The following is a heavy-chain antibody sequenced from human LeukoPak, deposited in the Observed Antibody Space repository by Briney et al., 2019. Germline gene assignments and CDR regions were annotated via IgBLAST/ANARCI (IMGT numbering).Heavy chain of an antibody. Sequence: PSETLSLTCTVSGGSISSSSYYWGGIRQPPGKGLEWIGSIYYSGSTFYNPSLKSRVTISVDTSKNQFSLKLSSVTAADTAVYYCARDRGAGSLFDFDYWGQGTLVTVSS. CDR3: ARDRGAGSLFDFDY. V-gene: IGHV4-39*07. D-gene: IGHD6-19*01. CDR1: GGSISSSSYY. CDR2: IYYSGST. J-gene: IGHJ4*02.